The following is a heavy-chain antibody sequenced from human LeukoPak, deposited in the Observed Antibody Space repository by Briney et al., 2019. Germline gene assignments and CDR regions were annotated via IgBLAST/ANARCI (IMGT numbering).Heavy chain of an antibody. Sequence: LSETLSLTCAVYGGSFSGYYWSWIRQPPGKGLEWIGEINHSGSTNYNPSLKSRVTISVDTSKNQFSLKLSSVTAADTAVYYCAREYWGDGAFDIWGQGTMVTVSS. CDR3: AREYWGDGAFDI. V-gene: IGHV4-34*01. J-gene: IGHJ3*02. D-gene: IGHD2-8*02. CDR1: GGSFSGYY. CDR2: INHSGST.